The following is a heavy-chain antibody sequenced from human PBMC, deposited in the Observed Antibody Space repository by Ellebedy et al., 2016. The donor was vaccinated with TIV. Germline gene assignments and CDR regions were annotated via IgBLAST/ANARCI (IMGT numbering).Heavy chain of an antibody. V-gene: IGHV3-30*03. J-gene: IGHJ4*02. CDR3: ARGASLYGDYVFDY. Sequence: GESLKISCAASGFTFSNAWMNWVRQAPGKGLEWVAVISYEGSDKYYVDSVKGRFTISRDNSKNTVYLQMNSLRAEDTAVYYCARGASLYGDYVFDYWGQGTLVTVSS. D-gene: IGHD4-17*01. CDR1: GFTFSNAW. CDR2: ISYEGSDK.